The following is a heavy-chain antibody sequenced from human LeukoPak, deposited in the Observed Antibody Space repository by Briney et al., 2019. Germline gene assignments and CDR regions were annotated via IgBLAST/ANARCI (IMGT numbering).Heavy chain of an antibody. CDR2: IWYDGSNK. V-gene: IGHV3-33*06. CDR3: AKEYSSSWPVGIDY. J-gene: IGHJ4*02. Sequence: GGSLRLSCAASGLTFSSYGMHWVRQAPGKGLERVAVIWYDGSNKYYADSVKGRFTISRGNSKNTLYLQMNSLRAEDTAVYYCAKEYSSSWPVGIDYWGQGTLVTVSS. CDR1: GLTFSSYG. D-gene: IGHD6-13*01.